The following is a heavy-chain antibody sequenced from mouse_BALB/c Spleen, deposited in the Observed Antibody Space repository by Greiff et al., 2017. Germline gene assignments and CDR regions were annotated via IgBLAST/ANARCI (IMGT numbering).Heavy chain of an antibody. Sequence: DVKLVESGGGLVQPKGSLKLSCAASGFTFNTYAMNWVRQAPGKGLEWVARIRSKSNNYATYYADSVKDRFTISRDDSQSMLYLQMNNLKTEDTAMYYCVRQTGPMDYWGQGTSVTVSS. CDR1: GFTFNTYA. V-gene: IGHV10-1*02. CDR3: VRQTGPMDY. CDR2: IRSKSNNYAT. D-gene: IGHD4-1*01. J-gene: IGHJ4*01.